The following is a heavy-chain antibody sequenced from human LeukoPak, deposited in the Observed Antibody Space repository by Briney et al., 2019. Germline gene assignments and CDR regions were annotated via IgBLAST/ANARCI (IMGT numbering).Heavy chain of an antibody. D-gene: IGHD6-13*01. J-gene: IGHJ4*02. CDR2: ISENGGTT. Sequence: GGSLRLSCAASGFTFSSYALSWVRQAPGKGLDWVSGISENGGTTFYADSVKGRFTITRDNSKNTLYVQMNNLRGEDTAVYYCAKDYGPKQLVFFDSWGQGTLVTVSS. CDR1: GFTFSSYA. V-gene: IGHV3-23*01. CDR3: AKDYGPKQLVFFDS.